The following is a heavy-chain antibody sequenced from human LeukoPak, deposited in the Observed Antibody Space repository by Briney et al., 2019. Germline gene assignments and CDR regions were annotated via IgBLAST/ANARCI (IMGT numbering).Heavy chain of an antibody. CDR3: ARGGGYYFDY. CDR2: IKEDGSEK. J-gene: IGHJ4*02. V-gene: IGHV3-7*01. CDR1: GFTFSTYW. Sequence: GGSLRLSCAASGFTFSTYWMNWVRQAPGKGLEWVANIKEDGSEKYYVDSVKGRFTIPRDNAKNSLYLQMNSLRAEDTAVYYCARGGGYYFDYLGQGTLVTVSS. D-gene: IGHD5-24*01.